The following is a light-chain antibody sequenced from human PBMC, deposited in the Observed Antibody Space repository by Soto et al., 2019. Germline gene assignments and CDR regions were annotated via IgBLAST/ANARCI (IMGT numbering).Light chain of an antibody. Sequence: EIVMTQSPATLSVSPGERATLSCRASQSVSSNLAWYQQKPGQAPRLLIYGASTRATGIPARISGSGSGTELALTLSSLQSEDFAIYYCQQYDEWTPSYTFGQGTKLEL. CDR2: GAS. V-gene: IGKV3-15*01. CDR1: QSVSSN. CDR3: QQYDEWTPSYT. J-gene: IGKJ2*01.